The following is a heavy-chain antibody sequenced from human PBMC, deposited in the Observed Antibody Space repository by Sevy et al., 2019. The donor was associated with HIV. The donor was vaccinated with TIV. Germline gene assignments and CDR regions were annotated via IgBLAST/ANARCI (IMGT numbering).Heavy chain of an antibody. V-gene: IGHV4-59*08. D-gene: IGHD1-26*01. CDR1: GSSITSLY. CDR2: IYYNGHI. Sequence: SETLSLTCTVSGSSITSLYWNWIRQPPGKGLEWIANIYYNGHINYNPSLKSRVTLSLDTSKNQFSLRLSSVTAADTAMYYCAGENTWGRGYSWGQGTLVTVSS. CDR3: AGENTWGRGYS. J-gene: IGHJ4*02.